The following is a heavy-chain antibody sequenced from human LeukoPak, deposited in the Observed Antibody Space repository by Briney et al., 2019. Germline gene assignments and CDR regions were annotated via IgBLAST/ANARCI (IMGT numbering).Heavy chain of an antibody. V-gene: IGHV4-39*01. CDR1: GGSISSSSYY. Sequence: SETLSLTCTVCGGSISSSSYYWGWIRQPPGKGLEWIGSIYYSGSTYYNPSLKSRVTISVDTSKNQFSLKLSSVTAADTAVYYCARPTPHGRAVWGKGTTVTVSS. J-gene: IGHJ6*04. CDR3: ARPTPHGRAV. CDR2: IYYSGST.